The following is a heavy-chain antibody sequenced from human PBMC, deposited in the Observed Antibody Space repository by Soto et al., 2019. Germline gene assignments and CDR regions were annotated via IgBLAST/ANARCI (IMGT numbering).Heavy chain of an antibody. CDR3: ASVVGVGYYDSSGYYYLNAFDI. V-gene: IGHV1-69*12. J-gene: IGHJ3*02. CDR1: GGTFSSYA. CDR2: IIPIFGTA. D-gene: IGHD3-22*01. Sequence: QVQLVQSGAEVKKPGSSVKVSCKASGGTFSSYAISWVRQAPGQGLEWMGGIIPIFGTANYAQKFQGRVTITADESTSTAYMELSSLRSEDTAVYYCASVVGVGYYDSSGYYYLNAFDIWGQGTMVTVSS.